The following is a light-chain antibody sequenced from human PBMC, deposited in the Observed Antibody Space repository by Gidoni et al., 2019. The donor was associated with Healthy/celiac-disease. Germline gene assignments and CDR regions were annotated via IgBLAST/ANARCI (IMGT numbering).Light chain of an antibody. J-gene: IGKJ5*01. V-gene: IGKV3-20*01. Sequence: EIVLTQSPGTLSLSPGERATLSCRASQSVSSSYLAWYQQKPGQAPRLLSYGASSRATGIPDRFSGSGSGTDFTLTISRLEPEDFAVYYCLQYGSSSITFGQGTRLEIK. CDR1: QSVSSSY. CDR2: GAS. CDR3: LQYGSSSIT.